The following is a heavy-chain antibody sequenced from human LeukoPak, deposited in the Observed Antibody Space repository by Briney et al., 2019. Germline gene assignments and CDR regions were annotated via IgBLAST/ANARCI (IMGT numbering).Heavy chain of an antibody. CDR2: ISAYNGNT. J-gene: IGHJ5*02. CDR1: GYTFTSYG. CDR3: ARVAIVVVITKSSWFDP. V-gene: IGHV1-18*01. Sequence: ASVKVSCKASGYTFTSYGISWVRQAPGQGLEWMGWISAYNGNTNYAQKLQGRVTMTTDTSTSTAYMELRSLRSDDTAVYYCARVAIVVVITKSSWFDPWGQGTLVTVSS. D-gene: IGHD3-22*01.